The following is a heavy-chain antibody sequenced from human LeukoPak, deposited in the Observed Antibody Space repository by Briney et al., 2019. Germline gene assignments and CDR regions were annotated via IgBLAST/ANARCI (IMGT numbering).Heavy chain of an antibody. Sequence: GASVKVSCKASGYTFTSYGTSWVRQAPGQGLEWMGWISAYNGNTNYAQKLQGRVTMTTDTSTSTAYMELRSLRSDDTAVYYCAVLGPAAMDYDYYYMDVWGKGTTVTVSS. J-gene: IGHJ6*03. CDR1: GYTFTSYG. CDR3: AVLGPAAMDYDYYYMDV. V-gene: IGHV1-18*01. CDR2: ISAYNGNT. D-gene: IGHD2-2*01.